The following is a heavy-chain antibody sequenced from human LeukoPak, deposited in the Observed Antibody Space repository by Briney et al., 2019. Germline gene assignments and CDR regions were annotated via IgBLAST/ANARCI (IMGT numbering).Heavy chain of an antibody. CDR3: ARDRLGCSSTSCYGGAGWDAVDI. D-gene: IGHD2-2*01. Sequence: ASVKVSRKPSLYTFTGYYMQWVRQAPRPGLEGMGWINPNIGGTNYAQKFQGRVTMTRATSISTAYIELNRPRSDDTAVYYCARDRLGCSSTSCYGGAGWDAVDIWGEGKMLTVSP. V-gene: IGHV1-2*02. J-gene: IGHJ3*02. CDR1: LYTFTGYY. CDR2: INPNIGGT.